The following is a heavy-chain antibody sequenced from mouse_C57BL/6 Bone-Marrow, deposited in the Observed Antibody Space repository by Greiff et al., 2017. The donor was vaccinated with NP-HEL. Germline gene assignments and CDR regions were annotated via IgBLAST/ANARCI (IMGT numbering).Heavy chain of an antibody. V-gene: IGHV14-4*01. J-gene: IGHJ2*01. CDR3: YGYYFFDY. CDR1: GFNIKDDY. Sequence: EVQLQQSGAELVRPGASVKLSCTASGFNIKDDYMHWVKQRPEQGLEWIGWIYPENGDTEYASKFQGKATITADTSSNTAYLQLSSLTYEDTAVYCCYGYYFFDYWGQGTTLTVSS. D-gene: IGHD2-2*01. CDR2: IYPENGDT.